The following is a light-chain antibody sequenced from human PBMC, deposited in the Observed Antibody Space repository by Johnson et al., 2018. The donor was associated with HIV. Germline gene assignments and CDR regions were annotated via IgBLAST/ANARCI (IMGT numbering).Light chain of an antibody. CDR2: DNH. J-gene: IGLJ1*01. V-gene: IGLV1-51*01. CDR1: SSNIGKNY. CDR3: GTWDSLLSACYV. Sequence: QSVLTQPPSVSAAPGQKVTISCSGSSSNIGKNYVSWYQQPPGPAPKLLLFDNHKRPSGIPDRFSGSKSGPSATLAITGLQTGGEADFYCGTWDSLLSACYVFGNGTQVTVL.